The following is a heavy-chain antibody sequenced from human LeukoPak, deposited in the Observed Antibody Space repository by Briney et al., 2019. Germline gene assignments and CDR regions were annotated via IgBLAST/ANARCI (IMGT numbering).Heavy chain of an antibody. Sequence: SVKVSCKASGGTFISYAISWVRQAPGQGLEWMGRIIPILGIANYAQKFQGRVTITADKSTSTAYMGLSSLRSEDTAVYYCARGDCSGGSCDYYYYYGMDVWGQGTTVTVSS. CDR2: IIPILGIA. D-gene: IGHD2-15*01. J-gene: IGHJ6*02. CDR3: ARGDCSGGSCDYYYYYGMDV. CDR1: GGTFISYA. V-gene: IGHV1-69*04.